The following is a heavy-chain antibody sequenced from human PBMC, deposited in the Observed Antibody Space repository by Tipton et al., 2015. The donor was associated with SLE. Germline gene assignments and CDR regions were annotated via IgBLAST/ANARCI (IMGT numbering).Heavy chain of an antibody. J-gene: IGHJ6*01. V-gene: IGHV4-34*01. CDR3: ARGRAVAGPPYYYYGMDV. D-gene: IGHD6-19*01. CDR2: INHSGST. Sequence: TLSLTCAVYGGSFSGYYWSWIRQPPGKGLEWIGEINHSGSTNYNPSLKSRVTISVDTSKNQFSLKLSSVTAADTAVYYCARGRAVAGPPYYYYGMDVWGPRDHGHRLL. CDR1: GGSFSGYY.